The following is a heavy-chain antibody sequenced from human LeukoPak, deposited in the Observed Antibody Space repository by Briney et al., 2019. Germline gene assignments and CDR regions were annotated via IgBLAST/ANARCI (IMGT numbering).Heavy chain of an antibody. Sequence: GGSLRLSCAASGFTFSSYWMHWVRQAPGKGLVWVSRINTDGSSTTYADSVKGRFTISRDNSKNTLYLQMNSLRAEDTAVYYCAKDAQRGFDYSNSLEYWGQGTLVAVSS. CDR1: GFTFSSYW. J-gene: IGHJ4*02. V-gene: IGHV3-74*01. CDR2: INTDGSST. D-gene: IGHD4-11*01. CDR3: AKDAQRGFDYSNSLEY.